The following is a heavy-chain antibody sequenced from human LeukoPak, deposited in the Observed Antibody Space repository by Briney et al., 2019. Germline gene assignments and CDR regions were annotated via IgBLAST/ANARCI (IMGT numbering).Heavy chain of an antibody. D-gene: IGHD2-21*02. J-gene: IGHJ4*02. CDR2: IIPIFGTA. CDR3: ARTLRGGDWYFDY. CDR1: GGTFISYA. V-gene: IGHV1-69*13. Sequence: ASVKVSCKASGGTFISYAISWVRQAPGQGLEWMGGIIPIFGTANYAQKFQGRVTITADESTSTAYMELSSLRSEDTAVYHCARTLRGGDWYFDYWGQGTLVTVSS.